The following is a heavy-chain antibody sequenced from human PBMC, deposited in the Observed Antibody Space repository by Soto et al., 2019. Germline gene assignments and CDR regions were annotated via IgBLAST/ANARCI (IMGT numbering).Heavy chain of an antibody. J-gene: IGHJ5*02. CDR2: IKQDGSEK. Sequence: GGSLRLSCAAAGFNFGASWMAWVRQAPGKGLEWVADIKQDGSEKNYVDSVKGRVTLSRDDAKNSPYLQINSLRAEDTAVYYCSRDPFYGAIDAWGLGTLVTVSS. V-gene: IGHV3-7*01. D-gene: IGHD4-17*01. CDR1: GFNFGASW. CDR3: SRDPFYGAIDA.